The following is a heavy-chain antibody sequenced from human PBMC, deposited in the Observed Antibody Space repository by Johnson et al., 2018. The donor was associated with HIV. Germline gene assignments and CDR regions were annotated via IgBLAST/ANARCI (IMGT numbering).Heavy chain of an antibody. Sequence: VQLVESGGGLVQPGGSLRISCAASGFSFTNAWMSWVRQGPGKGLEWVSVISSCGSTYYADSVKGRFIIARDNSKNTLYLQMNSLRAEDTAVYYCAKDLRVYTCDAFDIWGQGTMVTVSS. D-gene: IGHD5/OR15-5a*01. CDR1: GFSFTNAW. V-gene: IGHV3-66*02. CDR2: ISSCGST. CDR3: AKDLRVYTCDAFDI. J-gene: IGHJ3*02.